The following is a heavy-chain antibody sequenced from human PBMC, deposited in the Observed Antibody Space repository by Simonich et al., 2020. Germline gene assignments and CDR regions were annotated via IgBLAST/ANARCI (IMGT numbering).Heavy chain of an antibody. J-gene: IGHJ4*02. V-gene: IGHV2-26*02. D-gene: IGHD3-9*01. Sequence: QVTLKESGPVLVKPTETLTLTCTVSGVSLSNARMGVSVIRQPPRKALDWLAHIFQNYEKSYSTSLKSRLTISKDTSKSQVVLTMTNMDPVDTATYYCARDYDILTGYYTFDYWGQGTLVTVSS. CDR2: IFQNYEK. CDR1: GVSLSNARMG. CDR3: ARDYDILTGYYTFDY.